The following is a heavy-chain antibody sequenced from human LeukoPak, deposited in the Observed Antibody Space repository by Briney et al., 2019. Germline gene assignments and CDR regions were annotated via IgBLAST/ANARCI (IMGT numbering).Heavy chain of an antibody. J-gene: IGHJ5*02. CDR2: IIPIFGTA. CDR3: ARSYCDSSGNYRRWFDP. D-gene: IGHD3-22*01. CDR1: GGTFSSYA. V-gene: IGHV1-69*13. Sequence: GASVKVSCKASGGTFSSYAISWVRQAPGQGLEWMGGIIPIFGTANYAQKFQGRVTITADESTSTAYMELSSLRSEDTAVYYCARSYCDSSGNYRRWFDPWGQGTLVTVSS.